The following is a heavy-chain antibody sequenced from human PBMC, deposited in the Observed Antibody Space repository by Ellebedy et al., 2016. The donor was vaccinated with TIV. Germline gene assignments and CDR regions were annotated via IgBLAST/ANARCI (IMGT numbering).Heavy chain of an antibody. V-gene: IGHV4-59*08. CDR1: GVSISSSS. Sequence: MPSETLSLTCTVSGVSISSSSWSWFRQPPGKGLEWIGYLSSSGSTDYNPSLKSRVAFSVDPSKNHISLNLTSVTAADTAVYYCARQGMHLWFDPWGQGTLVIVSS. J-gene: IGHJ5*02. D-gene: IGHD3-3*02. CDR3: ARQGMHLWFDP. CDR2: LSSSGST.